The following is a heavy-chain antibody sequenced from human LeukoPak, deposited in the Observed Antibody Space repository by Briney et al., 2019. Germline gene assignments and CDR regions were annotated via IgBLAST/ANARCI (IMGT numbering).Heavy chain of an antibody. D-gene: IGHD3-10*01. CDR2: IWYDGSNK. J-gene: IGHJ6*03. Sequence: PGGSLRLSCAASGFTFSSYGMHWVRQAPGKGLEWVAVIWYDGSNKYYADSVKGRFTISRDNSKNTLYLQMNSLRAEDTAVYYCAKAPGTYYYGSGSPYYYYYMDVWGKGTTVTVSS. V-gene: IGHV3-30*02. CDR3: AKAPGTYYYGSGSPYYYYYMDV. CDR1: GFTFSSYG.